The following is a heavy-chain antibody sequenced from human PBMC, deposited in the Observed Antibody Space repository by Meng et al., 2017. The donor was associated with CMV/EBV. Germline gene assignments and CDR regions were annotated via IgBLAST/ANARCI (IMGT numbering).Heavy chain of an antibody. CDR1: GGSISSGSYS. Sequence: QVQLGKSAPGLVKPLQPLSTTCTVSGGSISSGSYSWSWMRQPAGKGLKWIGRIYTSGSTNYNPSIKSRVTISVDTSKNQFSLKLSSVTAADTAVYYCASVQGLGVSWGQGTLVTVSS. CDR3: ASVQGLGVS. J-gene: IGHJ4*02. D-gene: IGHD3-10*01. V-gene: IGHV4-61*02. CDR2: IYTSGST.